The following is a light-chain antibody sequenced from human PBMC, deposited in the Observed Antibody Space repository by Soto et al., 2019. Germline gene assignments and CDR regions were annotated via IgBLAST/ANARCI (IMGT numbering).Light chain of an antibody. J-gene: IGLJ1*01. Sequence: QSVLTQPPSASGSPGQSVTISCTGTSSDVGDYKYVSWYQQHPGKAPKLLIYDVNKRPSGVPDRFSGSKSGNTASLTISGLQAEDEADYYCSSYTITTTFVFGTGTKVTVL. CDR3: SSYTITTTFV. V-gene: IGLV2-8*01. CDR1: SSDVGDYKY. CDR2: DVN.